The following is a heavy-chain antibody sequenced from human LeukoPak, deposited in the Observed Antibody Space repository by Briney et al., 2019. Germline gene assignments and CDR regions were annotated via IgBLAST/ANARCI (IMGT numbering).Heavy chain of an antibody. CDR2: IYSSGRT. D-gene: IGHD4-17*01. Sequence: SETLSLTCTVSGGSISSYSWSWIRQPPGKGLEWIGYIYSSGRTNHNPSLKSRVTISVSTSRNQYSLKLSSVTAADTAVYYCARHLDYGDHQGAFDIWGQGTMVTVSS. J-gene: IGHJ3*02. CDR1: GGSISSYS. V-gene: IGHV4-59*08. CDR3: ARHLDYGDHQGAFDI.